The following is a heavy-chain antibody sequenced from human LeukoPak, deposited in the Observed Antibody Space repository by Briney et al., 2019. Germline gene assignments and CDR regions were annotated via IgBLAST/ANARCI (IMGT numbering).Heavy chain of an antibody. Sequence: PSETLSLTCSVSGGSISSYYWGWIRQPPGKGLEWIGSIYYSGSTYYNPSLKSRVTISVDTSKNQFSLKLSSVTAADTAVYYCARVGDWQQLVYYYYGMDVWGQGTTVTVSS. CDR2: IYYSGST. D-gene: IGHD6-13*01. V-gene: IGHV4-39*07. J-gene: IGHJ6*02. CDR3: ARVGDWQQLVYYYYGMDV. CDR1: GGSISSYY.